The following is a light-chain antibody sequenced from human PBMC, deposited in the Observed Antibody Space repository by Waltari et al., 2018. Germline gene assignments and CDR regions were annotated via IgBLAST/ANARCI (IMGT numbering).Light chain of an antibody. CDR1: QGLNNY. J-gene: IGKJ1*01. CDR2: YTN. CDR3: QQGNSNPWT. V-gene: IGKV1-9*01. Sequence: DIQMSQSPSSLSASVGDRVTITCRASQGLNNYLNWYQQKPGKAPNLLIYYTNTLPNGVPSRFSGSGSGTEFTLTIGSLQPEDFATYYCQQGNSNPWTFGQGTKVEIK.